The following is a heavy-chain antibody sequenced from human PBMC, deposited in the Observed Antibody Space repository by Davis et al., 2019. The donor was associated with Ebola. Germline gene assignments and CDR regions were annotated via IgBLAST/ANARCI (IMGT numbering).Heavy chain of an antibody. Sequence: AASVKVSCKASGYTFTSYDINWVRQATGQGLEWMGWMNPNSGNTGYAQKFKGRVIMTRNTSISTAYMELRSLRSDDTAVYYCARDTSGIAVAGQWGQGTLVTVSS. J-gene: IGHJ4*02. V-gene: IGHV1-8*01. D-gene: IGHD6-19*01. CDR3: ARDTSGIAVAGQ. CDR1: GYTFTSYD. CDR2: MNPNSGNT.